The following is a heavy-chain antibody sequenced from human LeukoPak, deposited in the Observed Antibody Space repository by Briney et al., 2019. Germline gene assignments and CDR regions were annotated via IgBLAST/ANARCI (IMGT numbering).Heavy chain of an antibody. CDR3: TSARNGGYDPEFDY. Sequence: PGRSLRPSCTASGFTFGDYAMSWFRQAPGKGLEWVGFIRSKAYGGTTEYAASVKGRFTISRDDSKSIAYLQMNSLKTEDTAVYYCTSARNGGYDPEFDYWGQGTLVTVSS. D-gene: IGHD5-12*01. CDR2: IRSKAYGGTT. J-gene: IGHJ4*02. V-gene: IGHV3-49*03. CDR1: GFTFGDYA.